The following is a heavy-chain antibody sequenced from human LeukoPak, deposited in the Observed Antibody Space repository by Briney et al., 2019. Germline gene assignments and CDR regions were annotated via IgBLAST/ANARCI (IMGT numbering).Heavy chain of an antibody. D-gene: IGHD4-23*01. CDR1: GFTFSNYW. V-gene: IGHV3-74*01. CDR3: ARDLRGKSDY. Sequence: GGSLRLSCAASGFTFSNYWVHWVRQAPGKGLVWVSRINPDGSRTDCADSVKGRFTISRDNAKNTLYLQMNSLRAEDTAVYFCARDLRGKSDYWGQGTLVTVSS. CDR2: INPDGSRT. J-gene: IGHJ4*02.